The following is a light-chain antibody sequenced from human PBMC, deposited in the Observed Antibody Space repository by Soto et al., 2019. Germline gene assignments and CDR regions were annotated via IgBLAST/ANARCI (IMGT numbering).Light chain of an antibody. V-gene: IGLV2-14*01. CDR3: QSYDISLSGSRV. Sequence: QSALTQPASVSGSPGQSITIACTGTNRDVGSYNLVSWYQQRPGEAPKLIISEVRNRPSGISYRFTGSKSGNTASLTISGLQAEDEADYYCQSYDISLSGSRVFGGGTKLTVL. J-gene: IGLJ3*02. CDR1: NRDVGSYNL. CDR2: EVR.